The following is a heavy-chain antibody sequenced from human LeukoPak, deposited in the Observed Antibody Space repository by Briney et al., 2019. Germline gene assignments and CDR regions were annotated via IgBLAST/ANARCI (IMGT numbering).Heavy chain of an antibody. D-gene: IGHD3-22*01. Sequence: GRSLRLSCAASGFTFSSYAMHWVRQAPGKGLEWVVVISYDGSNKYYADSVKGRFTISRDNSKNTLYLQMNSLRAEDTAVYYCARDRGRDSSGYYTGFFDYWGQGTLVTVSS. V-gene: IGHV3-30*01. CDR1: GFTFSSYA. J-gene: IGHJ4*02. CDR2: ISYDGSNK. CDR3: ARDRGRDSSGYYTGFFDY.